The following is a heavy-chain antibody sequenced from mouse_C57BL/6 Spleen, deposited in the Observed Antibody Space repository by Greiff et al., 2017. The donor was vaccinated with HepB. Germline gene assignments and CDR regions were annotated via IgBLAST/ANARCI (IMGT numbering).Heavy chain of an antibody. CDR1: GFTFSDFY. J-gene: IGHJ4*01. CDR3: ARVDSSYYYAMDY. Sequence: EVKLVESGGGLVQSGRSLRLSCATSGFTFSDFYMEWVRQAPGKGLEWIAASRNKANDYTTEYSASVKGRFIVSRDTSQSILYLQMNALRAEDTAIYYCARVDSSYYYAMDYWGQGTSVTVSS. D-gene: IGHD3-2*01. CDR2: SRNKANDYTT. V-gene: IGHV7-1*01.